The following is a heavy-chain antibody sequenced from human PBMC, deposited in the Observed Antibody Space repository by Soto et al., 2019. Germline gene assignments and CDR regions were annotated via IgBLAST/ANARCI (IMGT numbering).Heavy chain of an antibody. CDR2: IIPIFGTA. V-gene: IGHV1-69*01. J-gene: IGHJ4*02. CDR3: ARDGRDCSGGSLYSCDY. Sequence: QVQLVQSGAEVKKPGSSVKVSCKASGGTFSSYAISWVRQAPGQGLAWMGGIIPIFGTANYAQKFQGRVTITADESTSTAYRELRSLRSEDTAVYYCARDGRDCSGGSLYSCDYWGQGTLVTVAS. D-gene: IGHD2-15*01. CDR1: GGTFSSYA.